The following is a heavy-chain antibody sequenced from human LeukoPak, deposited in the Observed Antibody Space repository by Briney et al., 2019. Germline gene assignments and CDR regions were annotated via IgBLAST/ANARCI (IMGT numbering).Heavy chain of an antibody. J-gene: IGHJ6*03. V-gene: IGHV1-69*13. CDR1: GGTFSSYA. CDR2: IIPIFGTA. CDR3: ASGGNIRFLEWSMGYYYYMDV. Sequence: SVKVSCKASGGTFSSYAISWVRQAPGQGLEWMGGIIPIFGTANYAQKFQGRVTITADESTSTAYMELSSLRSEDTAVYYCASGGNIRFLEWSMGYYYYMDVWGKGTTVTVSS. D-gene: IGHD3-3*01.